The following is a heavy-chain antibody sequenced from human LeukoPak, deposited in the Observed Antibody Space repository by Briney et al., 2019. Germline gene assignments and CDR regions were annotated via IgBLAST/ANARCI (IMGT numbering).Heavy chain of an antibody. Sequence: HSGGSLRLSCEASGFTFNTHAMSWVRQAPGKGLEWVASITSSGRTPYYTDSVKGRFTISRDNSKNTLYLQMNSLRGEDTAVYYCAKDRPNFYETSGSYYKIKGDFWGQGSLVTVSS. CDR2: ITSSGRTP. V-gene: IGHV3-23*01. CDR3: AKDRPNFYETSGSYYKIKGDF. D-gene: IGHD3-10*01. CDR1: GFTFNTHA. J-gene: IGHJ4*02.